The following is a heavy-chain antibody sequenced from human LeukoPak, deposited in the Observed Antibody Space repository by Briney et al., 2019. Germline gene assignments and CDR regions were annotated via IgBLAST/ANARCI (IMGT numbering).Heavy chain of an antibody. CDR1: GYSISSGYY. CDR3: ARGQQWLGTDY. CDR2: IYHSGST. J-gene: IGHJ4*02. V-gene: IGHV4-38-2*01. Sequence: SETLSLTCAVSGYSISSGYYWGWIRQPPGKGLEWIGSIYHSGSTHYNPSLKSRVTISVDTSKNQFSLKLSSVTAADTAVYYCARGQQWLGTDYWGQGTLVTVSS. D-gene: IGHD6-19*01.